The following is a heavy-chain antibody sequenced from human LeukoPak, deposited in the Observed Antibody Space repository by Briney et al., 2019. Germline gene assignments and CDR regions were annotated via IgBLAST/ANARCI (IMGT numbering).Heavy chain of an antibody. CDR3: ARVGYSGYDPTYYFDY. CDR2: INWNGGGT. V-gene: IGHV3-20*04. J-gene: IGHJ4*02. Sequence: GGSLRLSCAASGFTFDDYGMSWVCQAPGKGLEWVSGINWNGGGTGYADSVKGRFTISRDNAKNSLYLQMNSLRAEDTALYYCARVGYSGYDPTYYFDYWGQGTLVTVSS. CDR1: GFTFDDYG. D-gene: IGHD5-12*01.